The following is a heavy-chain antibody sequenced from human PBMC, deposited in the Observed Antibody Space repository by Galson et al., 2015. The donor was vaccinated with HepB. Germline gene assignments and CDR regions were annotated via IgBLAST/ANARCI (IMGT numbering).Heavy chain of an antibody. Sequence: SLRLSCAASGFTFSSYSMNWVRQAPGEGLEWVSSISSSSSYIYYADSVKGRFTISRDNAKNSLYLQMNSLRAEDTAVYYCARDSIFENRGPNAFDIWGQGTMVTVSS. CDR3: ARDSIFENRGPNAFDI. J-gene: IGHJ3*02. CDR1: GFTFSSYS. CDR2: ISSSSSYI. V-gene: IGHV3-21*01. D-gene: IGHD1-14*01.